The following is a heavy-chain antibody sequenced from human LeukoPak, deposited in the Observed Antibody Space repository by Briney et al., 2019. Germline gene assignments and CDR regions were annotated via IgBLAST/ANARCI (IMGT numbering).Heavy chain of an antibody. Sequence: GASVKVSCKASGYTFTSYAMHWVRQAPAQRLEWMGWINAGNGNTKYSQKFQGRVTITRDTSASTAYMELSSLRSEDTAVYYCAPTRSGSYSLYYWGQGTLVTVSS. CDR3: APTRSGSYSLYY. CDR2: INAGNGNT. D-gene: IGHD1-26*01. CDR1: GYTFTSYA. V-gene: IGHV1-3*01. J-gene: IGHJ4*02.